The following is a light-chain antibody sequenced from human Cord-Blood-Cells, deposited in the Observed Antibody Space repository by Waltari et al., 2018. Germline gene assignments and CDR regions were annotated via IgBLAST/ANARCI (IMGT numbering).Light chain of an antibody. J-gene: IGKJ2*01. CDR3: QQSYSTPYT. CDR1: QGISSY. V-gene: IGKV1-39*01. Sequence: DIQMTQSPSSLSASVGDRVTITCRASQGISSYLNWYQQKPGKAPKLLIYAASSLQSGVPSRFSGSGSGTDFTLPISSLQPEDFATYYCQQSYSTPYTFGQGTKLEIK. CDR2: AAS.